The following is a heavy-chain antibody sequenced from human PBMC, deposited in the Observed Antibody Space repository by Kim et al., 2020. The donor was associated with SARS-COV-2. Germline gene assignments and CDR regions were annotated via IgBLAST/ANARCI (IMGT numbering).Heavy chain of an antibody. V-gene: IGHV4-38-2*02. CDR3: AREQPRVASSTSRPYGV. J-gene: IGHJ6*01. Sequence: SETLSLTCTVSGYSISSGYYWGWIRQPPGKGLEWIGSMDHSGRTHYNPSLKSRLTISIDTSKNQFSLKLNSVTAADTAVYYCAREQPRVASSTSRPYGV. CDR1: GYSISSGYY. CDR2: MDHSGRT. D-gene: IGHD2-2*01.